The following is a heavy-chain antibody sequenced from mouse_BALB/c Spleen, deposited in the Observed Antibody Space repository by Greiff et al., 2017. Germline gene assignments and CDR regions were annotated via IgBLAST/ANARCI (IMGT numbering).Heavy chain of an antibody. V-gene: IGHV5-6-5*01. J-gene: IGHJ4*01. CDR3: ARGLGDGYYQYAMDY. Sequence: DVMLVESGGGLVKPGGSLKLSCAASGFTFSSYAMSWVRQTPEKRLEWVASISSGGSTYYPDSVKGRFTISRDNARNILYLQMSSLRSEDTAMYYCARGLGDGYYQYAMDYWGQGTSVTVSS. CDR1: GFTFSSYA. D-gene: IGHD2-3*01. CDR2: ISSGGST.